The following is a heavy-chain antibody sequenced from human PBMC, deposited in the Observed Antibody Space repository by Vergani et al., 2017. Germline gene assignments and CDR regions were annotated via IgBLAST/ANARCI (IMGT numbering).Heavy chain of an antibody. D-gene: IGHD5-18*01. V-gene: IGHV3-48*02. Sequence: EVQLVESGGGLVQPGGSLRLSCAASGFTFSSYSMNWVRQAPGKGLEWVSYISSSSSTIYYADSVKGRFTISRENAKNSLHLQMNSLRDEDTAVYYCARDHSYGLTVDYWGQGTLVTVSS. CDR2: ISSSSSTI. CDR1: GFTFSSYS. CDR3: ARDHSYGLTVDY. J-gene: IGHJ4*02.